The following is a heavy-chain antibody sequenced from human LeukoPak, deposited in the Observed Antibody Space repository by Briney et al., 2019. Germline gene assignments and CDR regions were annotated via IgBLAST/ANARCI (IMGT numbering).Heavy chain of an antibody. J-gene: IGHJ4*02. CDR2: IYYGGST. D-gene: IGHD3-10*01. Sequence: RSETLSLSCTVACGSTSSYYWCWIRQPAGRGLGWIGYIYYGGSTNYNPSFKGQVTISVDTSMSQFSLKLSSVTAADTAVYYCVRVGTYGSGSYLSWLDYWGQGTLVTVSS. V-gene: IGHV4-59*01. CDR3: VRVGTYGSGSYLSWLDY. CDR1: CGSTSSYY.